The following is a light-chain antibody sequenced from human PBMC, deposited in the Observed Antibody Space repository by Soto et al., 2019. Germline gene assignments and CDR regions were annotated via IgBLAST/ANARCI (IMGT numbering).Light chain of an antibody. V-gene: IGLV2-18*02. CDR1: SSDVGSYNR. CDR2: DVT. J-gene: IGLJ1*01. Sequence: QSALTQPASVSGSPGQSVTISCTGTSSDVGSYNRVSWYQQPPGKAPKLVIYDVTNRPSGVSSRFSGSKSGNTASLTISGLQAEDEADYYCCSYTTTHTYVFGTGTKVTVL. CDR3: CSYTTTHTYV.